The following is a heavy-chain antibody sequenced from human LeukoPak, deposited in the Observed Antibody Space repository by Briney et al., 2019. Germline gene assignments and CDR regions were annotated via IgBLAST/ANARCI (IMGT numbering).Heavy chain of an antibody. CDR1: GGSFSGYY. J-gene: IGHJ5*02. V-gene: IGHV4-34*01. CDR3: ARAGRPYYYDSSGWFDP. Sequence: SETLSLTCAVYGGSFSGYYWSWLREPPGKGVEWLGEINHSGSTNYNPSLKSRVTISVDTSKNQFSLKLSSVTAADTAVYYCARAGRPYYYDSSGWFDPWGQGTLVTVSS. D-gene: IGHD3-22*01. CDR2: INHSGST.